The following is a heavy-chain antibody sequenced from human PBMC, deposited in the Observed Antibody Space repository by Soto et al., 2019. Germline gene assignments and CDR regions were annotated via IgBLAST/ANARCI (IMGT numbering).Heavy chain of an antibody. CDR3: ARSLNSGSTFDP. Sequence: VQLVESGGGLVQPGGYLRLSCAASGFTFSSYWMHWVRQAPGKGLVWVSRINSDGSTTTYADSVKGRFTISRDNAKNTLYLQMNSLRAEDAAVYYCARSLNSGSTFDPWGQGTLVTVSS. CDR2: INSDGSTT. CDR1: GFTFSSYW. D-gene: IGHD6-6*01. J-gene: IGHJ5*02. V-gene: IGHV3-74*01.